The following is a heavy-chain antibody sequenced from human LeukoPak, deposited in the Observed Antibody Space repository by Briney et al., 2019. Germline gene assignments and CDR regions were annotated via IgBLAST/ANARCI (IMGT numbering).Heavy chain of an antibody. CDR2: ISWNSGSI. D-gene: IGHD3-10*02. Sequence: GGSLRLSCAASGFTFDDYAMHWVRQAPGKGLEWVSGISWNSGSIGYADSVKGRFTISRDNAKNSVYLQMNSLRVEDTAVYYCARDGVLFGESVYYLDYWGQGALVTVSS. CDR1: GFTFDDYA. CDR3: ARDGVLFGESVYYLDY. V-gene: IGHV3-9*01. J-gene: IGHJ4*02.